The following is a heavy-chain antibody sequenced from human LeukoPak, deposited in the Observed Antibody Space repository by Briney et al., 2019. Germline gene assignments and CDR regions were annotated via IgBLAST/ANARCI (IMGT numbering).Heavy chain of an antibody. CDR2: IWYDGGNK. CDR3: ARGFYYDSSGYYVYYFDY. CDR1: GFTFSNYG. Sequence: PGGSLRLSCAASGFTFSNYGMHWVRQAPGKGLEWVAVIWYDGGNKYYADSVKGRFTISRDNSKNTLYLQMNSLRAEDTAVYYCARGFYYDSSGYYVYYFDYWGQGTLVTVSS. D-gene: IGHD3-22*01. J-gene: IGHJ4*02. V-gene: IGHV3-33*01.